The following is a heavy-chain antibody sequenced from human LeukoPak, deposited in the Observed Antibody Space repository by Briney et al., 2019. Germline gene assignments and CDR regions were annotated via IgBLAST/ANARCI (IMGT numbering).Heavy chain of an antibody. J-gene: IGHJ4*02. CDR1: GGSLSSHY. V-gene: IGHV4-4*07. D-gene: IGHD3-22*01. CDR3: ARGGGDSLVITPFDF. Sequence: SETLSLTCTVSGGSLSSHYRSWIRQPAGKGLEWIWRIYNIGITTYKPSFKRRVTMSVNTSKNQFSLKLSSVTAADTAIYYCARGGGDSLVITPFDFWGQGTLVTVTS. CDR2: IYNIGIT.